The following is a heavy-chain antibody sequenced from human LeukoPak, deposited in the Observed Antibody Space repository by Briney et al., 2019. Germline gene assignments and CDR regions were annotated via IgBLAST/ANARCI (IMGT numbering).Heavy chain of an antibody. Sequence: SETLSLTCTVSGGSISGYYWSWIRQPPGKGLEWIGYIYYSGSTNYNPSLKSRVTISVDTSKNQFSLKLSSVTAADTAVYYCARGREWEPKVFDYWGQGTLVTVSS. CDR3: ARGREWEPKVFDY. J-gene: IGHJ4*02. D-gene: IGHD1-26*01. CDR2: IYYSGST. V-gene: IGHV4-59*01. CDR1: GGSISGYY.